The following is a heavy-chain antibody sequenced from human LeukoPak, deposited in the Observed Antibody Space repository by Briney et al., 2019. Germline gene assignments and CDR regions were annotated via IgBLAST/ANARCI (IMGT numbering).Heavy chain of an antibody. CDR3: AKPPRDTMTAAEN. D-gene: IGHD6-13*01. CDR1: GFTFNNYA. V-gene: IGHV3-23*01. Sequence: PGGSLRLSCAASGFTFNNYAMSWVRQAPGKGLEWVSGLTGGGGSAKYADSVKGRFTISRDNSKNTFYLQMDGLRAEDTAVYYCAKPPRDTMTAAENWGQGALVTVSS. J-gene: IGHJ4*02. CDR2: LTGGGGSA.